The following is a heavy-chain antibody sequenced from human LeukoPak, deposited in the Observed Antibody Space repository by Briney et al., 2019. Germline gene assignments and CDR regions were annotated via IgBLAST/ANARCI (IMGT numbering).Heavy chain of an antibody. J-gene: IGHJ3*02. Sequence: SETLSLTCTVSGGSISSGGYYWSWIRQPPGKGLEWIGYIYHSGSTYYNPSLKSRVTISVDRSKNQFSLKLSSVTAADTAVYYCARYFKGVDAFDIWGQGTMVTVSS. V-gene: IGHV4-30-2*02. D-gene: IGHD1-26*01. CDR2: IYHSGST. CDR3: ARYFKGVDAFDI. CDR1: GGSISSGGYY.